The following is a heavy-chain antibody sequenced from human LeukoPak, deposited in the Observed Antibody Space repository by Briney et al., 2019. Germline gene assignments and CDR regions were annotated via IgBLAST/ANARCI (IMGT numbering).Heavy chain of an antibody. CDR1: GFTFSNYG. J-gene: IGHJ4*02. CDR3: ARSFRGICESNVYYFED. D-gene: IGHD2-15*01. V-gene: IGHV3-48*01. CDR2: ISSSGSTM. Sequence: GGSLRLSCAASGFTFSNYGVNWVRQSPGKGLEGVSYISSSGSTMYYADSVKARFTISRDNAKDSLYLQMNSLGADDTAVYYCARSFRGICESNVYYFEDWGRGTLVSVSP.